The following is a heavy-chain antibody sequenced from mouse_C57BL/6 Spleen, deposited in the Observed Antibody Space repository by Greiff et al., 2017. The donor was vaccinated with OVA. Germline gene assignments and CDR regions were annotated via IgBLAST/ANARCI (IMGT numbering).Heavy chain of an antibody. CDR2: IYPGSGNT. Sequence: QVQLQQSGAELVRPGASVKLSCKASGYTFTDYYINWVKQRPGQGLEWIARIYPGSGNTYYNEKFKGKATLTAEKSSSTAYMQLSSLTSEDSAVYFCARGDDYDGAWFAYWGQGTLVTVSA. CDR3: ARGDDYDGAWFAY. V-gene: IGHV1-76*01. D-gene: IGHD2-4*01. J-gene: IGHJ3*01. CDR1: GYTFTDYY.